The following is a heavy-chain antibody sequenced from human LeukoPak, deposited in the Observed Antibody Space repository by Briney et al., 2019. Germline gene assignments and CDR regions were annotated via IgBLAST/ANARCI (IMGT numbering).Heavy chain of an antibody. D-gene: IGHD4-11*01. CDR2: IWYDGSNK. J-gene: IGHJ4*02. Sequence: PGGSLRLSCAASGFTFSSYGMHWVHQAPGKGLEWVAVIWYDGSNKYYADSVKGRFTISRDDSKNTLYLQMNSLRAEDTAVYYCARSPADYSNYYFDYWGQGTLVTVSS. V-gene: IGHV3-33*01. CDR3: ARSPADYSNYYFDY. CDR1: GFTFSSYG.